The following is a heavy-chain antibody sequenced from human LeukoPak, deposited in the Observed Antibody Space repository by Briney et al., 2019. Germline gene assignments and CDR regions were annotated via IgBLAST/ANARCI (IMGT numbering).Heavy chain of an antibody. CDR1: GYTLTELS. V-gene: IGHV1-24*01. Sequence: ASVKVSCQVSGYTLTELSMHWVRQAPGKGLEWMGGFDPEDGETIYAQKFQGRVTMTEDTSTDTAYMELSSLRSEDTAVYYCARGTVVPAAITSFDYWGQGTLVTVSS. D-gene: IGHD2-2*02. CDR3: ARGTVVPAAITSFDY. CDR2: FDPEDGET. J-gene: IGHJ4*02.